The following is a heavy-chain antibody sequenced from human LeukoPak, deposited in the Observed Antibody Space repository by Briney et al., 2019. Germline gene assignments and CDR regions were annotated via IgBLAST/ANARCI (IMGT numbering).Heavy chain of an antibody. Sequence: ASVKVSCKASGGTFSSYAISWVRQAPGQGLEWMGRIIPILGIANYAQKFQGRVTITADKSTSTAYMELSSLRSEDTAVYYCASSGYCSGGSCYSFDYWGQGTLVTVSS. J-gene: IGHJ4*02. V-gene: IGHV1-69*04. D-gene: IGHD2-15*01. CDR2: IIPILGIA. CDR3: ASSGYCSGGSCYSFDY. CDR1: GGTFSSYA.